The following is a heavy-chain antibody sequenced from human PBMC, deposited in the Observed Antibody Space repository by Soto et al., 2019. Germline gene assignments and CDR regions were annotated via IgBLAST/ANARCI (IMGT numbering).Heavy chain of an antibody. CDR2: IIPIFGTA. Sequence: SVKVSCKASGGTFSSYAISWARQAPGQGLEWMGGIIPIFGTANYAQKFQGRVTITADESTSTAYMELSSLRSEDTAVYYCASFIAAAGTRKFDYWRQGTLVTVSS. V-gene: IGHV1-69*13. J-gene: IGHJ4*02. CDR3: ASFIAAAGTRKFDY. CDR1: GGTFSSYA. D-gene: IGHD6-13*01.